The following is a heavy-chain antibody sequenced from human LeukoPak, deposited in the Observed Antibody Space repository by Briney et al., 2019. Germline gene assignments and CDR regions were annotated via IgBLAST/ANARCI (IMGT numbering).Heavy chain of an antibody. V-gene: IGHV3-21*01. CDR2: ISSSSSYI. J-gene: IGHJ4*02. Sequence: GGSLRLSRAASGFTFSSYSMNWVRQAPGKGLEWVSSISSSSSYIYYADSVKGRFTISRDNAKNSLYLQMNSLRAEDTAVYYCARDGTIGYCSSTSCYMAYWGQGTLVTVSS. CDR1: GFTFSSYS. CDR3: ARDGTIGYCSSTSCYMAY. D-gene: IGHD2-2*02.